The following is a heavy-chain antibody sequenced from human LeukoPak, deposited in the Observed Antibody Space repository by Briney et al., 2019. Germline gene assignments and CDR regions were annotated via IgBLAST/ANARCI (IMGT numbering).Heavy chain of an antibody. J-gene: IGHJ4*02. D-gene: IGHD6-13*01. V-gene: IGHV4-39*07. CDR1: GGSISSSSYY. CDR3: ARVEAAAGFDY. CDR2: IYYSGST. Sequence: KPSEILSLTCTVSGGSISSSSYYWGWIRQPPGKGLEWIGSIYYSGSTYYNPSLKSRVTTSVDTSKNQFSLKLSSVTAADTAVYYCARVEAAAGFDYWGQGTLVTVSS.